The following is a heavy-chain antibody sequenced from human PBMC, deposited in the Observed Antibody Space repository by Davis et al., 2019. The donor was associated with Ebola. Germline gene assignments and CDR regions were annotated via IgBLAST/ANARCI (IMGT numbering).Heavy chain of an antibody. D-gene: IGHD3-3*01. J-gene: IGHJ6*04. CDR3: ARGVRLRFLEWLYYYGMDV. V-gene: IGHV3-21*01. CDR1: GFTFSTYS. CDR2: ISSDSDHI. Sequence: PGGSLRLSCAASGFTFSTYSMSWVRQAPGKGLEWVSSISSDSDHIYYADSAKGRFTISRDNAKNSLYLQMNSLRAEDTAVYYCARGVRLRFLEWLYYYGMDVWGKGTTVTVSS.